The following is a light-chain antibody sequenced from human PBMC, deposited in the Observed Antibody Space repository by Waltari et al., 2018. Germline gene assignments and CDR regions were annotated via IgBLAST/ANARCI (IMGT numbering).Light chain of an antibody. CDR3: AAWDGSLTGPV. J-gene: IGLJ3*02. Sequence: QSVLTQPPSASGTPGQRVTISCSGSSSNIGSNFVYWYQQLPVTAPKLLIYRNDQRPSGVPDRFSGSKSGTSASLAISGLRSEDEADYYCAAWDGSLTGPVFGGGTKLTVL. V-gene: IGLV1-47*01. CDR1: SSNIGSNF. CDR2: RND.